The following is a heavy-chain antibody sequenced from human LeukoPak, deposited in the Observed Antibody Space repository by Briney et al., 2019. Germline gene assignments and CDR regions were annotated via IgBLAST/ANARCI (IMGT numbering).Heavy chain of an antibody. CDR2: IIPIFGTA. V-gene: IGHV1-69*13. J-gene: IGHJ3*02. CDR3: ARAGPKSIAAAGIGAFDI. CDR1: GGTFSSYA. Sequence: GASVKVSCKASGGTFSSYAISWVRQAPGQGLEWMGGIIPIFGTANYAQKFQGRVTITADESTSTAYMELSSLRSEDTAVYYCARAGPKSIAAAGIGAFDIWGQGTMVTVSS. D-gene: IGHD6-13*01.